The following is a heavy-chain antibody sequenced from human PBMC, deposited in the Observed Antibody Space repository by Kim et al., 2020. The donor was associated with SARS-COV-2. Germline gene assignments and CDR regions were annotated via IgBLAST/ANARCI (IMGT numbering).Heavy chain of an antibody. D-gene: IGHD3-10*01. Sequence: GGSLRLSCAASGFTFGDDYMNWIRQAPGKGLEWVAYISSSGSTKYYAGSVKGRFTISRDNAKKSLYLQMNSLRAEDTAVYYCARSGNYLPVGECWGQGTLVTVSS. CDR1: GFTFGDDY. CDR2: ISSSGSTK. V-gene: IGHV3-11*01. CDR3: ARSGNYLPVGEC. J-gene: IGHJ4*02.